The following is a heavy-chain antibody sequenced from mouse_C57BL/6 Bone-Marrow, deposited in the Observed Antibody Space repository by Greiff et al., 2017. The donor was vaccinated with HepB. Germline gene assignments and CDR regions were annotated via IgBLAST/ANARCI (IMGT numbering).Heavy chain of an antibody. V-gene: IGHV1-81*01. CDR2: IYPRSGNT. J-gene: IGHJ4*01. CDR1: GYTFTSYG. CDR3: ARKSITTVVEDYYAMDY. D-gene: IGHD1-1*01. Sequence: VQLQESGAELARPGASVKLSCKASGYTFTSYGISWVKQRNGQGLEWIGEIYPRSGNTYYNEKFKGKATPTAEKSSSTAYMELRSLPSAYSAVYFCARKSITTVVEDYYAMDYWGQGTAVTVSS.